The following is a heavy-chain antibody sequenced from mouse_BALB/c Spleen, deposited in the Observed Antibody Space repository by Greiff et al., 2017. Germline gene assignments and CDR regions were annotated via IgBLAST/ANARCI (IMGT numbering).Heavy chain of an antibody. CDR1: GYTFTDYA. CDR3: ARGPYYYGSSYVYFDY. V-gene: IGHV1S137*01. D-gene: IGHD1-1*01. J-gene: IGHJ2*01. Sequence: QVQLQQSGAELVRPGVSVKISCKGSGYTFTDYAMHWVKQSHAKSLEWIGVISTYYGDASYNQKFKGKATMTVDKSSSTAYMELARLTSEDSAIYYCARGPYYYGSSYVYFDYWGQGTTLTVSS. CDR2: ISTYYGDA.